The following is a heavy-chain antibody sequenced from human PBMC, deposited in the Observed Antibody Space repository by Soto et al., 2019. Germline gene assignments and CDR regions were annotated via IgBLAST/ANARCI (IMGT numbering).Heavy chain of an antibody. Sequence: QVQLVESGGGVVQPGRSLRLSCAESGFTFSSYGMHCVRQAPGKGLEWVAVIWYDGSNKYYADSVKGRFTISRDNSKNTLYLQMNSLRAEDTAVYYCARDIMRGIAAAGTPFDYWGQGTLVTVSS. CDR3: ARDIMRGIAAAGTPFDY. D-gene: IGHD6-13*01. CDR1: GFTFSSYG. J-gene: IGHJ4*02. CDR2: IWYDGSNK. V-gene: IGHV3-33*01.